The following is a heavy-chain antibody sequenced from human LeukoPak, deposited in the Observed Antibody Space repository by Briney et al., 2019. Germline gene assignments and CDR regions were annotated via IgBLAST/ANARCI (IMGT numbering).Heavy chain of an antibody. CDR2: INPNSGGT. Sequence: ASVKVSCKASGYTFTGYYMHWVRQASGQGLEWMGWINPNSGGTNYAQKFQGRVTMTRDTSISTAYMELSRLRSDDTAVYYCARGRVYYDSSGYYGYWGQGTLVTVSS. CDR1: GYTFTGYY. V-gene: IGHV1-2*02. CDR3: ARGRVYYDSSGYYGY. J-gene: IGHJ4*02. D-gene: IGHD3-22*01.